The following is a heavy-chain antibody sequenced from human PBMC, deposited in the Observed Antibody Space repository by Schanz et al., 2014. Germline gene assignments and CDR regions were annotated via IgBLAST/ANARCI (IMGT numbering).Heavy chain of an antibody. D-gene: IGHD3-10*01. CDR1: GLNFDYYG. CDR2: IGYDGSEK. Sequence: QVQLEESGGGVVQPGRSLRLSCATSGLNFDYYGMNWVRQAPGKGLEWVANIGYDGSEKYYVDSVKGRFTISRDNSKDTLYLQMSGLTPEDTAVYYCARGPIPIQGVPMDFWGQGTLVTVSS. V-gene: IGHV3-33*01. CDR3: ARGPIPIQGVPMDF. J-gene: IGHJ4*02.